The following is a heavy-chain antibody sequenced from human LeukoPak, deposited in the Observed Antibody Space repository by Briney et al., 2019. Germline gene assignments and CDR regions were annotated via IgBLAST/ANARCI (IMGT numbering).Heavy chain of an antibody. CDR3: ARGRGYYDSSGYYSPLENWFDP. CDR2: IYTSGST. V-gene: IGHV4-4*07. Sequence: NASETLSLTCTVSGGSISSYYWSWIRQPAGKGLEWIGRIYTSGSTNYNPSLKSRVTMSVDTSKNQFSLKLSSVTAPDTAVYYCARGRGYYDSSGYYSPLENWFDPWGQGTLVTVSS. CDR1: GGSISSYY. D-gene: IGHD3-22*01. J-gene: IGHJ5*02.